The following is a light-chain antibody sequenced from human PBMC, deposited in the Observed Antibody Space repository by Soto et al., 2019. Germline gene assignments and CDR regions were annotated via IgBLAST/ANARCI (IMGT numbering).Light chain of an antibody. CDR1: QNINKW. J-gene: IGKJ1*01. Sequence: DIQMTQSPSTLSSSVGDILVITCRASQNINKWLAWYQQKPGKAPKLLIYAASSLQSGVPSRFSGSGSGTDFTLTISSLQPEDFATYYCQQSYSTPWTFGQGTKVDI. CDR2: AAS. V-gene: IGKV1-39*01. CDR3: QQSYSTPWT.